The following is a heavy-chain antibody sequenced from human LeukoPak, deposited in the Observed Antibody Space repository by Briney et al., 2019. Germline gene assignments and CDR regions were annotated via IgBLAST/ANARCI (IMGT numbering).Heavy chain of an antibody. Sequence: SETPSLTCTVSGGSISSSSYYWGWVRQPPGRGVEWIGSIYYSGSTYYNPSLKSRVTISVDTSKNQFSLKLSSVTAADTAVYYCARRKYSSSWYVIDAFDIWGQGTMVTVSS. V-gene: IGHV4-39*07. J-gene: IGHJ3*02. D-gene: IGHD6-13*01. CDR3: ARRKYSSSWYVIDAFDI. CDR1: GGSISSSSYY. CDR2: IYYSGST.